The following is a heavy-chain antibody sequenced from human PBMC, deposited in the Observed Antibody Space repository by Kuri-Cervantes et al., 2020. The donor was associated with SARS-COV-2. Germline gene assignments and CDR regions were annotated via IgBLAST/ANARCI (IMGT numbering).Heavy chain of an antibody. CDR2: ISSSSSYI. V-gene: IGHV3-21*04. Sequence: WIRQPPGKGLEWVSSISSSSSYIYYADSVKGRFTISRDNAKNSLYLQMNSLRAEDTAVYYCAKVILRSGLYYFDYCGQAILTVSS. D-gene: IGHD2/OR15-2a*01. CDR3: AKVILRSGLYYFDY. J-gene: IGHJ4*02.